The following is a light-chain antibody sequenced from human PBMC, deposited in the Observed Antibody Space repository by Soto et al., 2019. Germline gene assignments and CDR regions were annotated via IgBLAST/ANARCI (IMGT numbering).Light chain of an antibody. CDR2: GAS. J-gene: IGKJ1*01. Sequence: EIVLTQSPATLSLSPGERATLSCRASQSVSNYLAWYQQKPGQAPRRLIYGASIRAAGIPARFSASGSGTDFTLTISDVQPEDFALYYCHQRQSWPRTFGQGTKVDIK. CDR3: HQRQSWPRT. V-gene: IGKV3-11*01. CDR1: QSVSNY.